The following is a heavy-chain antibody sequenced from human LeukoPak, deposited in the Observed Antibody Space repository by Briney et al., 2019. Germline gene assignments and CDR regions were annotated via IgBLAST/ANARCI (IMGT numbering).Heavy chain of an antibody. CDR2: IKQDGSDK. V-gene: IGHV3-7*01. Sequence: GGSLRLSCAASGFPFSSYWMSWVRQAPGKGLGWGANIKQDGSDKYYVDSVKGRFTISRDNAKNSLSLQMNSLRADDTAVYYCTRLTGTTGFDYWGQGTLVTVSS. CDR3: TRLTGTTGFDY. D-gene: IGHD1-1*01. CDR1: GFPFSSYW. J-gene: IGHJ4*02.